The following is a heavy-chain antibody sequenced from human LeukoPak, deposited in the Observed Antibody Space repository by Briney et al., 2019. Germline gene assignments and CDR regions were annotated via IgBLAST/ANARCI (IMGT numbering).Heavy chain of an antibody. CDR3: GRVRRRHDFDY. CDR2: IYSSVST. Sequence: SQTLSLPCTVSVGSHRRGGYYWRWVPQHPGKGLEWIGYIYSSVSTYYNPSLNSPVTISVDTSKNQFSLKLSSETAADTAVYDYGRVRRRHDFDYWGQGTLVTVSS. J-gene: IGHJ4*02. V-gene: IGHV4-31*01. D-gene: IGHD3-16*01. CDR1: VGSHRRGGYY.